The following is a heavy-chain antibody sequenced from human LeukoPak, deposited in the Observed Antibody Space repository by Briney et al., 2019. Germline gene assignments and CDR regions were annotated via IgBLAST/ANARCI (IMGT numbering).Heavy chain of an antibody. Sequence: PSETLSLTCAVSGGSISSSNWWSWVRPPPGKGLEWIGEIYHSGSTNYNPSLKSRVTISVDKSKNQFSLKLSSVTAADTAVYYCARDLGYSSGWYTGGGYYYYYGMDVWGQGTTVTVSS. D-gene: IGHD6-19*01. V-gene: IGHV4-4*02. CDR1: GGSISSSNW. J-gene: IGHJ6*02. CDR2: IYHSGST. CDR3: ARDLGYSSGWYTGGGYYYYYGMDV.